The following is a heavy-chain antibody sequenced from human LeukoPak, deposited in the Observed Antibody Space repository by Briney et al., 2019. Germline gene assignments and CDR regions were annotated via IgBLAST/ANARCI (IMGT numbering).Heavy chain of an antibody. CDR3: TTLSNSYGMDV. CDR1: GFGFSTSW. CDR2: IKKDGSEK. J-gene: IGHJ6*02. D-gene: IGHD2/OR15-2a*01. V-gene: IGHV3-7*01. Sequence: PGGSLRLSCAASGFGFSTSWMSWLRQAPGKGLEWVANIKKDGSEKYYVDSVKGRFTISRDNAKNSVYLQMDSLRDADTAVYYCTTLSNSYGMDVWGQGTTATVSS.